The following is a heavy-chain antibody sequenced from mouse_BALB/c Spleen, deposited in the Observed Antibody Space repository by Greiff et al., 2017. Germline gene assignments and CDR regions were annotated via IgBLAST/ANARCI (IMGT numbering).Heavy chain of an antibody. J-gene: IGHJ2*01. CDR3: ARDYGNYDD. CDR1: GYSITSGYY. CDR2: ISYDGSN. Sequence: EVKVEESGPGLVKPSQSLSLTCSVTGYSITSGYYRNWIRQFPGNKLEWMGYISYDGSNNYNPSLKNRISITRDTSKNQFFLKLNSVTTEDTATYYCARDYGNYDDWGQGTTLTVSS. V-gene: IGHV3-6*02. D-gene: IGHD2-1*01.